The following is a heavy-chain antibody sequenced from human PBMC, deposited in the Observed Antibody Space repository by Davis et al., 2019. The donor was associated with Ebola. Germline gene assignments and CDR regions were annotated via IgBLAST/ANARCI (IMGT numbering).Heavy chain of an antibody. Sequence: ASVKVSCKASGYTFTSYGISWVRRAPGQGLEWMGWISPYNGNTKYAQKFQGRVTITRDTSASTAYMELSSLRSEDTAVYFCARDEFDYWGQGTLVTVSS. CDR2: ISPYNGNT. CDR1: GYTFTSYG. V-gene: IGHV1-18*04. CDR3: ARDEFDY. J-gene: IGHJ4*02.